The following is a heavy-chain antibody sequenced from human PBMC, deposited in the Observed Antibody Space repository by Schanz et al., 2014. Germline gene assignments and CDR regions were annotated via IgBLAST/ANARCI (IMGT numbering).Heavy chain of an antibody. Sequence: EVHLLESGGGLVEPGGSLRLSCATSGFSLDIFAVSWVRQAPGKGLEWVSYISSASSTINYADSVKGRFTISRDNAKNSLYLEMNSLRAEDTALYYCARDRRNADLDYWGQGTLVTVSS. CDR3: ARDRRNADLDY. CDR1: GFSLDIFA. J-gene: IGHJ4*02. D-gene: IGHD1-1*01. V-gene: IGHV3-48*01. CDR2: ISSASSTI.